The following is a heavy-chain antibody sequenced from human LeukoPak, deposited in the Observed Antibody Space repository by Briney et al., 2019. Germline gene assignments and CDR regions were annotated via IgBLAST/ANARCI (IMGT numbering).Heavy chain of an antibody. Sequence: SETLSLTCAVSGYSISSGYYWGWIRQPPGQGLEWIGSIYHSGSTYYNPSLKSRVTTSVDTSKNQFSLKLSSVTAADTAVYYCARGSSSWYGGEYNWFDPWGQGTLVTVSS. CDR1: GYSISSGYY. D-gene: IGHD6-13*01. V-gene: IGHV4-38-2*01. CDR2: IYHSGST. CDR3: ARGSSSWYGGEYNWFDP. J-gene: IGHJ5*02.